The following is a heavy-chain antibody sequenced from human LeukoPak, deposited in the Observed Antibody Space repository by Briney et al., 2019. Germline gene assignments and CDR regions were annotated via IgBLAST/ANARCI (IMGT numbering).Heavy chain of an antibody. V-gene: IGHV1-46*01. D-gene: IGHD6-13*01. Sequence: GASVKVSCKASGYTFTSYYMHWVRQAPGQGLEWMGIINPSGGSTSYAQKFQGRVTISVDTSKNQFSLKLSSVTAADTAVYYCARDRGSSSWYRGGWFDPWGQGTLVTVSS. CDR2: INPSGGST. CDR3: ARDRGSSSWYRGGWFDP. CDR1: GYTFTSYY. J-gene: IGHJ5*02.